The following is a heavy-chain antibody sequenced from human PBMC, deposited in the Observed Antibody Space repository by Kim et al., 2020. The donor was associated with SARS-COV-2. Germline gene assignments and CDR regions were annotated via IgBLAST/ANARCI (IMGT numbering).Heavy chain of an antibody. CDR2: IYYSGST. V-gene: IGHV4-59*01. CDR3: ARARGYCSSTSCSYYYGMDV. D-gene: IGHD2-2*01. J-gene: IGHJ6*02. CDR1: GGSISSYY. Sequence: SETLSLTCTVSGGSISSYYWSWIRQPPGKGLEWIGYIYYSGSTNYNPSLKSRVTISVDTSKNQFSLKLSSVTAADTAVYYCARARGYCSSTSCSYYYGMDVWGQGTTFTVSS.